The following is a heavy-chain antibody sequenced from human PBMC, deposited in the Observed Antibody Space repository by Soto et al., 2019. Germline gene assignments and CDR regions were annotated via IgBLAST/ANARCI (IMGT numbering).Heavy chain of an antibody. CDR1: GFTFSSYA. V-gene: IGHV3-23*01. Sequence: EVQLLESVGGLVQPGGSLRLSCAASGFTFSSYAMSWVRQAPGKGLEWVSAISGSGGSTYYADSVKGRFTISRDNSKNTLYLQMNSLRAEDTAVYYCAKDSGDDFWSGYYPDMDVWGKGTTVTVSS. J-gene: IGHJ6*03. CDR2: ISGSGGST. D-gene: IGHD3-3*01. CDR3: AKDSGDDFWSGYYPDMDV.